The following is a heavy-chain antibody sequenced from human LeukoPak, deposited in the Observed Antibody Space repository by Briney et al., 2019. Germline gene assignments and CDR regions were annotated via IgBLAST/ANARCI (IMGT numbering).Heavy chain of an antibody. CDR2: INHSGST. CDR3: ARERGYSGYVYYYYGMDV. V-gene: IGHV4-39*07. Sequence: SETLSLTCSVSGDSISSRTYYWTWIRQPPGKGLEWIGEINHSGSTNYNPSLKSRVTISVDTSKNQFSLKLSSVTAADTAVYYCARERGYSGYVYYYYGMDVWGQGTTVTVSS. D-gene: IGHD5-12*01. CDR1: GDSISSRTYY. J-gene: IGHJ6*02.